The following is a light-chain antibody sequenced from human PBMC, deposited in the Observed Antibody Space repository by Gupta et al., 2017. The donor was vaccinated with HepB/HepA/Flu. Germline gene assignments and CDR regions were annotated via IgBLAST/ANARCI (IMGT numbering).Light chain of an antibody. CDR2: AAS. V-gene: IGKV1-39*01. CDR1: QSISSY. Sequence: DIQMTQSPSSLSASVGDRVTITCRASQSISSYLNWYQQKPGKAPKLLIYAASSLQSGVPSRFSGSGSGTDFTLTISSLQPEDFATYYCQQSDSTQYIFGQGTKLDIK. CDR3: QQSDSTQYI. J-gene: IGKJ2*01.